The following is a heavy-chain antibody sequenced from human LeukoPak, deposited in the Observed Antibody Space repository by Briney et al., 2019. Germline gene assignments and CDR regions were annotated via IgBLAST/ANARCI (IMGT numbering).Heavy chain of an antibody. CDR3: ARDAPPNCSSTSCYWYLGRLDAFDI. Sequence: SETLSLTCAVSGASISGHYWSWIRQPAGKGLEWIGRIYTRGSTNYNPSLKSRVTISVDTSKNQFSLKLSSVTAPDTAVYYCARDAPPNCSSTSCYWYLGRLDAFDIWGQGTMVTVSS. CDR2: IYTRGST. V-gene: IGHV4-4*07. J-gene: IGHJ3*02. D-gene: IGHD2-2*01. CDR1: GASISGHY.